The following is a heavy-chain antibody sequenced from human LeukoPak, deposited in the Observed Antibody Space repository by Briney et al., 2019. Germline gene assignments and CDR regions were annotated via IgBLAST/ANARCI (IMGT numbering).Heavy chain of an antibody. J-gene: IGHJ4*02. CDR3: ATSVSGELLLFDY. Sequence: ASVKVSCKASGYTFTSYYMHWMRQAPGQGLEWMGIINPSGGSTSYAQKFQGRVTMTRDTSTSTVYMELSSLRSEDTAVYYCATSVSGELLLFDYWGQGTLVTVSS. CDR1: GYTFTSYY. CDR2: INPSGGST. V-gene: IGHV1-46*01. D-gene: IGHD1-26*01.